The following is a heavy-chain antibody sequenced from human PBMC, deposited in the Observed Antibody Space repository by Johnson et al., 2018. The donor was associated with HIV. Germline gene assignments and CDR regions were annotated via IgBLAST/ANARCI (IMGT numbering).Heavy chain of an antibody. Sequence: VQLVESGGGVVQPGRSLRLSCAASGFTFSSYAMHWVRQAPGKGLEWVSLISWDGGSSHYADSVQGRFTISRNNAKNSLYLQMNSLRVEDTAMYYCATVWGNEGRHCFDSWGPGTMVTFSS. CDR3: ATVWGNEGRHCFDS. D-gene: IGHD1-1*01. J-gene: IGHJ3*02. CDR1: GFTFSSYA. V-gene: IGHV3-43D*03. CDR2: ISWDGGSS.